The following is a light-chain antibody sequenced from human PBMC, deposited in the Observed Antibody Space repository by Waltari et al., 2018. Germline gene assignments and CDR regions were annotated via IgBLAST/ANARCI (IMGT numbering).Light chain of an antibody. CDR3: QQYDAYPLT. J-gene: IGKJ3*01. V-gene: IGKV1-16*02. CDR1: HDIRTS. Sequence: DIQMTQSPSSLSASVGDRITIACRASHDIRTSLAWFQQTPGKAPKSLIYGAARLQSEDPSKFSGRGAETYFTLTNTSLQPEDFATYYCQQYDAYPLTFGPGTKV. CDR2: GAA.